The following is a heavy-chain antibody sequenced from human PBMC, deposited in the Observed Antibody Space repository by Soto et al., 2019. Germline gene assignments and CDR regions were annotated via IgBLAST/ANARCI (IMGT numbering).Heavy chain of an antibody. Sequence: EVQLLESGGHVVQPGGSLRLSCAASGFTFSTYTFSWVRQAPGKGLEWVSAIYGSDSSTHYAGSVKGRFSMSRDNSKSMLFLQINSLRAEETVIYYCAKDRHPDGIWTFDSWGQGPLVTVSS. D-gene: IGHD3-9*01. CDR1: GFTFSTYT. CDR3: AKDRHPDGIWTFDS. J-gene: IGHJ4*02. CDR2: IYGSDSST. V-gene: IGHV3-23*01.